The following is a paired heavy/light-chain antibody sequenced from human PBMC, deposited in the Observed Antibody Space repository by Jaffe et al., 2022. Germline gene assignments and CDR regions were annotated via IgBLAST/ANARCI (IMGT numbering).Heavy chain of an antibody. Sequence: QVQLVESGGGLVKPGGSLRLSCAASGFTFSDYYMSWIRQAPGKGLEWVSYISSSGSTIYYADSVKGRFTISRDNAKNSLYLQMNSLRAEDTAVYYCARDGSLLWFRELLMSDAFDIWGQGTMVTVSS. CDR2: ISSSGSTI. J-gene: IGHJ3*02. D-gene: IGHD3-10*01. CDR1: GFTFSDYY. V-gene: IGHV3-11*01. CDR3: ARDGSLLWFRELLMSDAFDI.
Light chain of an antibody. J-gene: IGKJ1*01. CDR3: QQYGSSPPKT. CDR2: GAS. CDR1: QSVSSSY. V-gene: IGKV3-20*01. Sequence: EIVLTQSPGTLSLSPGERATLSCRASQSVSSSYLAWYQQKPGQAPRLLIYGASSRATGIPDRFSGSGSGTDFTLTISRLEPEDFAVYYCQQYGSSPPKTFGQGTKVEIK.